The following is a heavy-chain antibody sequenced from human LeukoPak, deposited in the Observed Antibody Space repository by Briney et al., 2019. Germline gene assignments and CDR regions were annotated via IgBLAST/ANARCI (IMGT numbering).Heavy chain of an antibody. V-gene: IGHV4-4*02. CDR2: VHLDGRT. Sequence: SETLSLTCGVSGGSVSSTNWWTLIRQPPGKGLEWIGEVHLDGRTNFNPSLKSRLTMSVGLSENHVSLKLTSVTAADTAVYYCAREGGFYRPLDYSGQGTLVTVSS. CDR1: GGSVSSTNW. D-gene: IGHD6-25*01. CDR3: AREGGFYRPLDY. J-gene: IGHJ4*02.